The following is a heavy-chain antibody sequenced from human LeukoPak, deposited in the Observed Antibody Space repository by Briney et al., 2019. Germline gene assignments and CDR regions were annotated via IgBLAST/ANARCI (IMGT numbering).Heavy chain of an antibody. CDR1: GFTFSSYS. CDR3: AKDRGGVDY. Sequence: GGSRRLSCAASGFTFSSYSMSWVRQAPGKGLEWVAYISSSSSTLHYADPVKGRFTISRDNSKNSLYLQMNSLRSEDSALYYCAKDRGGVDYWGQGTLVTVSS. V-gene: IGHV3-48*04. D-gene: IGHD3-16*01. J-gene: IGHJ4*02. CDR2: ISSSSSTL.